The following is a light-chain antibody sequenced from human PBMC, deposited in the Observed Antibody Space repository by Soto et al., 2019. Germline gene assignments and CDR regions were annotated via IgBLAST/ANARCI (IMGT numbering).Light chain of an antibody. CDR2: DAS. CDR3: T. J-gene: IGKJ1*01. V-gene: IGKV3-11*01. Sequence: EIVLTQSPATLSLSPGERATLSCRASQSVSSYLAWYQQKPGQAPRLLIYDASNRATGIPARFSGSGSGTDFTLTISSLEPEDFPVYCGTFGQGTKAEIK. CDR1: QSVSSY.